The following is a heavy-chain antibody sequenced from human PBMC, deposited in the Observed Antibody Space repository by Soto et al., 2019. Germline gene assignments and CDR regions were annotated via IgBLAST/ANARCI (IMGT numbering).Heavy chain of an antibody. V-gene: IGHV1-69*02. J-gene: IGHJ3*01. CDR1: EGTFSTYT. D-gene: IGHD2-2*01. CDR2: ITPMLTVR. Sequence: QVHLVQSGAEVKKPGSSVKVSCKATEGTFSTYTLIWVRQAPGQGLEWMGRITPMLTVRNSAQKFQDRVTLTADKSTSTAFMELTSLTSDDTAVYYCSIGTWSAETFDVWGQGTMVTVSS. CDR3: SIGTWSAETFDV.